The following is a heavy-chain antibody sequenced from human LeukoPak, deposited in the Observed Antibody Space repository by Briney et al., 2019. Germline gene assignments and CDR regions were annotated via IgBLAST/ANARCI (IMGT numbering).Heavy chain of an antibody. CDR2: IGTAGDT. J-gene: IGHJ4*02. V-gene: IGHV3-13*01. D-gene: IGHD1-26*01. Sequence: PGGSLRLSCAASGFTFSSYDMHWVRQATGTGLEWVSAIGTAGDTYYPGSVKGRFTISRENAKNSLYLQMNSLRAGDTAVYYCARGPEHPVWELLLDYWGQGTLVTVSS. CDR3: ARGPEHPVWELLLDY. CDR1: GFTFSSYD.